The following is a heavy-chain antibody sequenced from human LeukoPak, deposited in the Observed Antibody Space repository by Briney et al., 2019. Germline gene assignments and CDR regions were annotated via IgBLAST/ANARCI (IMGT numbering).Heavy chain of an antibody. J-gene: IGHJ4*02. CDR2: INYSGNT. CDR1: GGSISGSHYY. V-gene: IGHV4-39*01. CDR3: ARGYDY. Sequence: SSETLSLTCTVSGGSISGSHYYWAWIRQPPGKGLEWIGIINYSGNTYCNPSLWSRATISVDTSTNQFSLNLNSVTASDTAVYYCARGYDYWGQGTLVAVSS. D-gene: IGHD3-22*01.